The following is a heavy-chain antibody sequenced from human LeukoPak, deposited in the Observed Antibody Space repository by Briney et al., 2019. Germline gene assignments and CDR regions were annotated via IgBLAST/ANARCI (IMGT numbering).Heavy chain of an antibody. CDR1: EFSVGSNY. V-gene: IGHV3-66*01. CDR3: AREGVGATGSYY. Sequence: GGSLRLSCAASEFSVGSNYMTWVRQAPGKGLEWVSLIYSGGSTYYADSVKGRFTISRDNSKNTLYLQMNSLRAEDTAVYYCAREGVGATGSYYWGQGTLVTVSS. J-gene: IGHJ4*02. D-gene: IGHD1-26*01. CDR2: IYSGGST.